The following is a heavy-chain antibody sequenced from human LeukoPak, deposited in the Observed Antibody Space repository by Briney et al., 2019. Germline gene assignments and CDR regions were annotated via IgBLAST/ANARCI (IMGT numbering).Heavy chain of an antibody. CDR2: IIPILGIA. V-gene: IGHV1-69*04. CDR1: GYTFTNYG. D-gene: IGHD3-10*01. Sequence: GASVKVSCKASGYTFTNYGISWVRQAPGQGLEWMGRIIPILGIANYAQKFQGRVTITADKSTSTAYMELSSLRSEDTAVYYCASPTGLLWFGEPPEAFDIWGQGTMVTVSS. J-gene: IGHJ3*02. CDR3: ASPTGLLWFGEPPEAFDI.